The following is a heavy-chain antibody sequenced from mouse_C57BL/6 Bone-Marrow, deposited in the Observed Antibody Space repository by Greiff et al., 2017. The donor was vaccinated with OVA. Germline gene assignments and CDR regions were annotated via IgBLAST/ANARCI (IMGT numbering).Heavy chain of an antibody. D-gene: IGHD2-3*01. Sequence: EVKVVESGGGLVKPGGSLKLSCAASGFTFSDYGMHWVRQAPEKGLEWVAYISSGSSTIYYADTVKGRFTISRDNAKNTLFLQMTSLRSGDTAMYYCARGWLLPAWFAYWGQGTLVTVSA. V-gene: IGHV5-17*01. CDR3: ARGWLLPAWFAY. J-gene: IGHJ3*01. CDR2: ISSGSSTI. CDR1: GFTFSDYG.